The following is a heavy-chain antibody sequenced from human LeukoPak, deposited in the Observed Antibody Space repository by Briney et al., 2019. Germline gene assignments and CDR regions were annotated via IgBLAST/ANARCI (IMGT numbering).Heavy chain of an antibody. V-gene: IGHV3-23*01. CDR2: ISGSGGST. D-gene: IGHD5/OR15-5a*01. Sequence: GGSLRLSCAASGFTFSSYAMSWVRQAPGKGLEWVAAISGSGGSTYFADSVKGWFTSSRGNCKNTLYLQRNSLRPEDTAIYYCAKHLSIVSTIFDPGGQGTLVILS. CDR1: GFTFSSYA. CDR3: AKHLSIVSTIFDP. J-gene: IGHJ5*02.